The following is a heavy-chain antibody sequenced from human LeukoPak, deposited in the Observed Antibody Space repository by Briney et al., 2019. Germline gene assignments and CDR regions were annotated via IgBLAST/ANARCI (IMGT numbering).Heavy chain of an antibody. CDR3: ARGHIVGATIDY. J-gene: IGHJ4*02. V-gene: IGHV4-39*07. D-gene: IGHD1-26*01. CDR2: IYYGGTT. Sequence: SETLSLTCTVSGASISSSSYYWGWIRQPPGAGLEYIGIIYYGGTTYYNPSLESRVTISIDTSKNQFSLNLSSVTAADTAVYYCARGHIVGATIDYRGQGTLVTVSS. CDR1: GASISSSSYY.